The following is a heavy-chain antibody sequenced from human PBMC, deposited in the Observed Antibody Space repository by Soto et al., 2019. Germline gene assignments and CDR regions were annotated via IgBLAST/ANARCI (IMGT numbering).Heavy chain of an antibody. J-gene: IGHJ5*02. D-gene: IGHD3-22*01. Sequence: GGSLRLSCAASGFTFSAYNMYWVRQAPGKGLEWVSSISSSSSSIYYADSVKGRFTISRDNAKTSLYLQMNSLRAEDTAVYYCARADYYDSSAYYFSGWFDPWGQGTLVTVSS. CDR3: ARADYYDSSAYYFSGWFDP. CDR1: GFTFSAYN. CDR2: ISSSSSSI. V-gene: IGHV3-21*01.